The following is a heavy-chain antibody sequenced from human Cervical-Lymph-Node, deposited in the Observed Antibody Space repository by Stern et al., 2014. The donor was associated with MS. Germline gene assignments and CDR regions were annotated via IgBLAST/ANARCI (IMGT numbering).Heavy chain of an antibody. V-gene: IGHV5-51*03. CDR1: GYNFINYW. CDR2: IYPGASNI. J-gene: IGHJ4*02. Sequence: QLGRFVTEVKESGESLKISCKTSGYNFINYWIVWVRQVPGKCLECIELIYPGASNIRSRPSFQGHVTMSVDKSKTTAYLQWKSLKASDSAVYYCARWSVACDHWGQGALITVSS. D-gene: IGHD2-21*01. CDR3: ARWSVACDH.